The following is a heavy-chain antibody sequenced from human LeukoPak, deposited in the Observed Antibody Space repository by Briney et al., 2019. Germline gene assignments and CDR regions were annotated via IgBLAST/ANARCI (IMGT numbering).Heavy chain of an antibody. CDR1: GGTGSSYA. V-gene: IGHV1-69*05. D-gene: IGHD3-16*02. CDR3: ALIRLGDLSGKGLGGLRRDPRPYYYMDV. J-gene: IGHJ6*03. CDR2: IIPIFGTA. Sequence: GASVKVSCKASGGTGSSYAISWVRQAPGQGLEWMGGIIPIFGTANYAQKFQGRVTITTDESTSTAYMELSSLRSEDKAVYYCALIRLGDLSGKGLGGLRRDPRPYYYMDVWGKGTTVTVSS.